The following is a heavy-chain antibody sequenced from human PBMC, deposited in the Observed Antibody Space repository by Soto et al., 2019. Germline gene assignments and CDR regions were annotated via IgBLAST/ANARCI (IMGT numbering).Heavy chain of an antibody. D-gene: IGHD3-3*01. CDR3: AKDLLNYDFGRGYSFH. CDR2: ISYDGSNK. J-gene: IGHJ4*02. CDR1: GFTFSSYG. V-gene: IGHV3-30*18. Sequence: QVQLVESGGGVVQPGRSLRLSCAASGFTFSSYGMHWVRQAPGKGLEWVAVISYDGSNKYYADSVKGRFTISRDNSKNTLYLQMNSLRAEDTAVYYCAKDLLNYDFGRGYSFHWGQGTLVTVSS.